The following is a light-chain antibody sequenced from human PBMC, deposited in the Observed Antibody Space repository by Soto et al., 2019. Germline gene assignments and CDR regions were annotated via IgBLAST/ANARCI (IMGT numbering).Light chain of an antibody. V-gene: IGKV1-39*01. CDR3: QQSSSIPIT. CDR2: AAS. CDR1: QSISTY. J-gene: IGKJ5*01. Sequence: DIQMTQSPSSLSASVGDRVTITCRASQSISTYLNWYQQKPGKAPKFLIYAASSLQSGVPSRFSGSGSGTEFTLTISSLQPEDFATYYCQQSSSIPITFGQGTRLEMK.